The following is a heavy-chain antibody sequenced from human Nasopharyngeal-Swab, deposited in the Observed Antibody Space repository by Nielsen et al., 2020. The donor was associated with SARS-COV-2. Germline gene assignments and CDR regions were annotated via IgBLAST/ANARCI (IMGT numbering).Heavy chain of an antibody. CDR3: ARDRVGYYYYYYMDV. CDR2: IWYDGSNK. V-gene: IGHV3-33*01. Sequence: GESLKISCAASGFTFSSYGMHWVRQAPGKGLEWVAVIWYDGSNKYYADSVKGRFTIPRDNSKNTLYLQMNSLRAEDTAVYYCARDRVGYYYYYYMDVWGKGTTVTVSS. D-gene: IGHD1-26*01. J-gene: IGHJ6*03. CDR1: GFTFSSYG.